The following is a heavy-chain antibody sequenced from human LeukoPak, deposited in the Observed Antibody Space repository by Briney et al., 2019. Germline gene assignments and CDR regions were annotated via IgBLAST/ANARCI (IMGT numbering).Heavy chain of an antibody. D-gene: IGHD6-19*01. J-gene: IGHJ4*02. CDR3: ARGGSSGWRTPNDDY. CDR2: SSAYNGNT. Sequence: ASVKVSCKASDYTFTSYGISWVRQALGQGLEWMGWSSAYNGNTNYAQKVQGRVTMTTDTSTTTAYMELRSLRSDDTAVYYCARGGSSGWRTPNDDYWGQGTLVTVSS. CDR1: DYTFTSYG. V-gene: IGHV1-18*01.